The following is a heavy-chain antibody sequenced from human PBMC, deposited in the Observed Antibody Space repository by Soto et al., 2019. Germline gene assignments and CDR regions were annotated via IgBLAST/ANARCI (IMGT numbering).Heavy chain of an antibody. J-gene: IGHJ6*02. Sequence: ASVKVSCKASVYTFTRYGISWVRQAPGQGLEWMGWISGYNGDTKYAQKFQSRVTMTVDTSTTTAYMELRSMTSDDRAVYYCAKNGQPPYYYYGMDVWGQGTTVTVSS. CDR1: VYTFTRYG. CDR2: ISGYNGDT. V-gene: IGHV1-18*01. CDR3: AKNGQPPYYYYGMDV. D-gene: IGHD2-8*01.